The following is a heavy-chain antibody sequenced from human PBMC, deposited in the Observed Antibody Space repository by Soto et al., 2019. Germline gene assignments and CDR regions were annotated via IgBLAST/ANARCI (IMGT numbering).Heavy chain of an antibody. CDR3: ARIRDLRFFDWLYFDY. CDR1: GYTFTNYA. Sequence: QVQLVQSGVEVKKPGASVKVSCKASGYTFTNYAIIWVRQAPGQGLEWMGWISAYNGNTNYAQKLQGRVTMTTDTSTTTAYMELRSLRSDDTAVFYCARIRDLRFFDWLYFDYWGQGTLVTVSS. CDR2: ISAYNGNT. V-gene: IGHV1-18*01. D-gene: IGHD3-9*01. J-gene: IGHJ4*02.